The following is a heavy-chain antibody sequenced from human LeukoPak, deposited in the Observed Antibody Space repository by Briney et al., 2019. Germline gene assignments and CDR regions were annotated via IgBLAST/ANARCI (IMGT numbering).Heavy chain of an antibody. CDR2: IRGSGGST. CDR1: GFTFSSYA. Sequence: GSLRLSCAASGFTFSSYAMSWVRQAPGKGLEWVSAIRGSGGSTYYADSVKGRFTISRDNSKNTLYLQMNSLRAEDTAVYYCANQAETVYSYGFTGWFDPWGQGTLVTVSS. J-gene: IGHJ5*02. D-gene: IGHD5-18*01. CDR3: ANQAETVYSYGFTGWFDP. V-gene: IGHV3-23*01.